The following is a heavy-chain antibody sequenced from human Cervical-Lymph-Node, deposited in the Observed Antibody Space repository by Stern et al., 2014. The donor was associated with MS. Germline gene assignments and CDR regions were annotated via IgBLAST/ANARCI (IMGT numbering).Heavy chain of an antibody. J-gene: IGHJ4*02. CDR2: ISWNSGSI. V-gene: IGHV3-9*01. CDR1: GFTFDDYA. CDR3: AKDTYYYGSGSETAIDY. D-gene: IGHD3-10*01. Sequence: EVQLVESGGGLVQPGRSLRLSCAASGFTFDDYAMHWVRQAPGKGLEWVSGISWNSGSIGYADSVKGLFTISRDNAKNSLYLQMNSLRAEDTALYYCAKDTYYYGSGSETAIDYWGQGTLVTVSS.